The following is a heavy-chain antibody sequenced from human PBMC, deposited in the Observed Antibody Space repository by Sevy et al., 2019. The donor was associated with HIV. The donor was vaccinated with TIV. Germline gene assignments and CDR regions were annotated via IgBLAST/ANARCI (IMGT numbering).Heavy chain of an antibody. CDR1: GFTFSSYA. CDR2: ISGPSGST. Sequence: GGSLRLSCAASGFTFSSYAMSWVRQAPGKGLEWFSGISGPSGSTHYADSVKGRFTISRDNSKNTLYLQMNSLRAEDTAVYYCAKDRDAYSLNWFDPWGQGTLVTVSS. J-gene: IGHJ5*02. CDR3: AKDRDAYSLNWFDP. D-gene: IGHD5-18*01. V-gene: IGHV3-23*01.